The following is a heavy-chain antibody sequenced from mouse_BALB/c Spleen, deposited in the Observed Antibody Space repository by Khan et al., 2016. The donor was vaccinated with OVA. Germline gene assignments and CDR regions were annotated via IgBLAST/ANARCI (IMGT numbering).Heavy chain of an antibody. CDR3: ARGYFGNYEFVY. D-gene: IGHD2-1*01. J-gene: IGHJ3*01. CDR2: IFPGTGTT. CDR1: GYTFTSYW. Sequence: VQLQESGAELVKPGASVKLSCKTSGYTFTSYWIQWVKQRPGQGLGWIGQIFPGTGTTYYNENFKGKATLTVDTSSSTAYMQVSSLTSVDSAVYFFARGYFGNYEFVYWGPGTLVTVSP. V-gene: IGHV1S132*01.